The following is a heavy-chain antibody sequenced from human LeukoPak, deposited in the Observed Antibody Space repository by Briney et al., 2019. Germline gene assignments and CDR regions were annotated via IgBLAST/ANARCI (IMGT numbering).Heavy chain of an antibody. D-gene: IGHD2-21*01. CDR1: GHTFSSHG. CDR3: ARLWGSVSGYFDY. V-gene: IGHV3-33*01. Sequence: GRSLRLSCAVSGHTFSSHGMHWVRQAPGKGLEWVAAIWYDGSYKYYADSVKGRFTISRDNSKNMLYLQMDSLRGEDTAVYYCARLWGSVSGYFDYWGQGTLVTVSS. CDR2: IWYDGSYK. J-gene: IGHJ4*02.